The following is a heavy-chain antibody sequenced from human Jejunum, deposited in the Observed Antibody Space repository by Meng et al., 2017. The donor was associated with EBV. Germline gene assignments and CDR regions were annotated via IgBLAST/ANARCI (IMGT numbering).Heavy chain of an antibody. CDR3: AGDRRAYCGSDCNPLDY. J-gene: IGHJ4*02. D-gene: IGHD2-21*02. CDR2: MYYSGSS. CDR1: SEYVNNLSYY. Sequence: PLTEARPRPVTPSETLFLTRTVASEYVNNLSYYWNWHREPPGKGLELIGYMYYSGSSNYNPSLKSRVTISIDMSKNQFSLKLNSVTAADTAVYYCAGDRRAYCGSDCNPLDYWGQGTLVTVSS. V-gene: IGHV4-61*01.